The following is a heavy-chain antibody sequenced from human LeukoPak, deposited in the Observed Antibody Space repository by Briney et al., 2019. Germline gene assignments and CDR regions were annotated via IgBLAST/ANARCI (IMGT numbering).Heavy chain of an antibody. V-gene: IGHV4-30-4*01. CDR2: IYYSGST. D-gene: IGHD3-16*01. Sequence: NPSETLSLTCTVSGGSVSSGDYYRSWIRQPPGKGLEWIGYIYYSGSTYYNPSLKSRVTISVDTSKNQFSLKLSSVTAADTAVYYCARVRRLYDYVWGSYLGDAFDIWGQGTMVTVSS. CDR1: GGSVSSGDYY. CDR3: ARVRRLYDYVWGSYLGDAFDI. J-gene: IGHJ3*02.